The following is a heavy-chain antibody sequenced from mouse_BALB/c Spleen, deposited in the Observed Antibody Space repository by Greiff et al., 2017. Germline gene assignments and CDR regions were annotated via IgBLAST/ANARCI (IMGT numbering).Heavy chain of an antibody. CDR2: IDPFNGGT. CDR1: GYSFTSYY. V-gene: IGHV1S135*01. D-gene: IGHD1-1*01. Sequence: VQLQQSGPELMKPGASVKISCKASGYSFTSYYMHWVKQSHGKSLEWIGYIDPFNGGTSYNQKFKGKATLTVDKSSSTAYMQLSSLTSEDSAVYFCARSDYYGSTSTGAWFAYWGQGTLVTVSA. J-gene: IGHJ3*01. CDR3: ARSDYYGSTSTGAWFAY.